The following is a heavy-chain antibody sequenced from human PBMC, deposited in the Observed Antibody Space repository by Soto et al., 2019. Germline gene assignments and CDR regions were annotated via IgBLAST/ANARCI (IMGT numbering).Heavy chain of an antibody. D-gene: IGHD7-27*01. CDR1: GYSFTSYW. CDR2: IYPGDSDT. CDR3: ARLPGPNHRQLYFDY. V-gene: IGHV5-51*01. J-gene: IGHJ4*02. Sequence: PGESLKISCKGSGYSFTSYWIGWVRQMPGKGLEWMGIIYPGDSDTRYSPSFQGQATISADKSINTAFLQWSSLQASDTAMIYCARLPGPNHRQLYFDYWGQGALVTVSS.